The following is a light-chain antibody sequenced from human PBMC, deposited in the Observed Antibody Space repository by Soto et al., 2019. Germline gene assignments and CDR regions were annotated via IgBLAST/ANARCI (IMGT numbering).Light chain of an antibody. CDR3: KRYDNRLGT. Sequence: RASQGIGDTLAWYQHKPGQTPRLLIYDTSTRATGVPARFSGSRSGPELSLVCGRLKSEDLVVYYIKRYDNRLGTLGGGTKVDIK. J-gene: IGKJ4*01. CDR2: DTS. V-gene: IGKV3-15*01. CDR1: QGIGDT.